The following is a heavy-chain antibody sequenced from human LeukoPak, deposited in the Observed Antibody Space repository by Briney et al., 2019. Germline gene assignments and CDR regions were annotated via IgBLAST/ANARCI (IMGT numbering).Heavy chain of an antibody. CDR2: IIGSGSTI. D-gene: IGHD5-24*01. CDR1: GFTFSSYE. V-gene: IGHV3-48*03. J-gene: IGHJ3*02. CDR3: AREDGNDAFDI. Sequence: HPGGSLRLSCAASGFTFSSYEMNWVRQAPGKGLEWVSYIIGSGSTIYYADSVKGRFTISRDNAKNSLYLQMNSLRAEDTAVYYCAREDGNDAFDIWGQGTMVTVSS.